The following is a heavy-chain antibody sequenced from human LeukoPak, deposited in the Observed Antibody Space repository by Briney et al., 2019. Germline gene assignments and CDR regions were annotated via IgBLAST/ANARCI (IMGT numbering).Heavy chain of an antibody. CDR3: AREVRAYSSSWYAWFDP. CDR1: GYTFTGYG. V-gene: IGHV1-18*01. Sequence: GASVKVSCKASGYTFTGYGLSWVRQAPGQGLEWMGWISAYTGDTNYARKVQGRVTLTTDTSTSTAYMELRSLRSDDTAVYYCAREVRAYSSSWYAWFDPWGQGTLVTVSS. D-gene: IGHD6-13*01. CDR2: ISAYTGDT. J-gene: IGHJ5*02.